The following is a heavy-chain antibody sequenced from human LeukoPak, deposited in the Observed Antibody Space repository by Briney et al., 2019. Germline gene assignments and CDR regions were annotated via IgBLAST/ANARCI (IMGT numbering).Heavy chain of an antibody. J-gene: IGHJ5*02. CDR1: GYSFTSYW. Sequence: GESLKISCKGSGYSFTSYWITWVRQMPGKGLEWMGIIYPGDSDTRYSPSFQGQVTISADKSINTAYLQWSSLKASDTAMYYCARRRDIAVAGSGGWFDPWGQGTQVTVSS. CDR3: ARRRDIAVAGSGGWFDP. CDR2: IYPGDSDT. V-gene: IGHV5-51*01. D-gene: IGHD6-19*01.